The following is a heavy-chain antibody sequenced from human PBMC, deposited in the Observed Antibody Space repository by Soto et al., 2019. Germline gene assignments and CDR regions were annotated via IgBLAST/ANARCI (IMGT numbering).Heavy chain of an antibody. V-gene: IGHV3-74*01. CDR1: GFNFGDFW. CDR3: TRDDSGLGIDY. D-gene: IGHD1-26*01. J-gene: IGHJ4*02. CDR2: IPSDGRDV. Sequence: PGGSLRLSCEASGFNFGDFWMHWVRQPPGKGPEWVSNIPSDGRDVSYADSVRGRFTISRDDARNTLCLQMSDLRVEDTAIYYCTRDDSGLGIDYWGQGTQVTVSS.